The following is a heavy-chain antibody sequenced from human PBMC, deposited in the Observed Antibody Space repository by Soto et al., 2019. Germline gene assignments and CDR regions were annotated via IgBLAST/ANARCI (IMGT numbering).Heavy chain of an antibody. D-gene: IGHD6-6*01. Sequence: SETLSLTCTVSGGSISXXYWXXIRXPPGKGLEWIGYIYYSGSTNYNPSLKSRVTISVDTSKNQFSLKLSSVTAADTAVYYCARLSRAARPFAFDIWGQGTMVTVSS. CDR1: GGSISXXY. V-gene: IGHV4-59*08. CDR2: IYYSGST. J-gene: IGHJ3*02. CDR3: ARLSRAARPFAFDI.